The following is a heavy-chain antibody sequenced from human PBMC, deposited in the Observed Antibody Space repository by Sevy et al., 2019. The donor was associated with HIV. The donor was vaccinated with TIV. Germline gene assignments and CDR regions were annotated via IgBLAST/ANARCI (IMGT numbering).Heavy chain of an antibody. CDR2: INSDGSST. CDR1: GFTFSSYW. Sequence: GGSLRLSCAASGFTFSSYWMHWVRQAPGKGLVWVSRINSDGSSTSYGDSVKGRFTISRDNAKNTLYLQMNGLRAEDTAVYYCARGSALRWSPRGGFDPWGQGTLVTVSS. D-gene: IGHD4-17*01. CDR3: ARGSALRWSPRGGFDP. V-gene: IGHV3-74*01. J-gene: IGHJ5*02.